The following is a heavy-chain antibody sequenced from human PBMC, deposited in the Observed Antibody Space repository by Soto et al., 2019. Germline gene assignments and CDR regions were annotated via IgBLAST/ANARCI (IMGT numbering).Heavy chain of an antibody. CDR1: GFTFSDYY. CDR2: LSSSGTIT. CDR3: ARDLGYYDSSGYFDY. J-gene: IGHJ4*02. V-gene: IGHV3-11*01. Sequence: QVQLVESGGGLVKPGGSLRLSCAASGFTFSDYYMSWIRQAPGKGLEWVSYLSSSGTITYYEDSVKGRFTISRDNAKNSLYLQMNSLRVEDTAVYYCARDLGYYDSSGYFDYWGQGTLVTVSS. D-gene: IGHD3-22*01.